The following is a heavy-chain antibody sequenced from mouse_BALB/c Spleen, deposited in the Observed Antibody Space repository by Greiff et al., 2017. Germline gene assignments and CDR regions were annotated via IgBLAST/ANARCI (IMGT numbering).Heavy chain of an antibody. J-gene: IGHJ2*01. CDR2: ISDSGST. Sequence: EVQRVESGPGLVKPSQSLSLTCTVTGYSITSDYAWNWNRQFPGNKLGWMGYISDSGSTSYNPSLKSRVSITGDTSKNQFFLQLNSVTTEDTATYYCARGDYGYYFDYWGQGTTLTVSA. V-gene: IGHV3-2*02. D-gene: IGHD1-2*01. CDR3: ARGDYGYYFDY. CDR1: GYSITSDYA.